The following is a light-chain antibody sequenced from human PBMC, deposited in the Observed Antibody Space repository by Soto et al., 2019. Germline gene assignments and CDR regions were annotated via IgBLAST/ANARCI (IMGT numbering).Light chain of an antibody. CDR2: EVS. CDR1: SSDVGGYNY. V-gene: IGLV2-14*01. J-gene: IGLJ1*01. Sequence: LTQPASVSGSPGQSITISCTGTSSDVGGYNYVSWYQLHPGKAPKLIIYEVSHRPSGASNHFSGYKSGNTASLTISGLQAEDEADYYCSSYTSTSTPCVFGTGTKGTVL. CDR3: SSYTSTSTPCV.